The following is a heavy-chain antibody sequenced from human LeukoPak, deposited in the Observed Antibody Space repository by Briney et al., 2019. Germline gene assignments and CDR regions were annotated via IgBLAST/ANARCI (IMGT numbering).Heavy chain of an antibody. V-gene: IGHV3-33*01. CDR3: ARDGMSRPAFDI. Sequence: GGSLRLSCAASGFTFSSYGMHWVRQAPGKGLEWVAVIWYDGSNKYYADSVKGRFTISRDNSKNTLYLQMNSLRAEDTAVYYCARDGMSRPAFDIWGQGTMVTVSS. J-gene: IGHJ3*02. CDR2: IWYDGSNK. CDR1: GFTFSSYG.